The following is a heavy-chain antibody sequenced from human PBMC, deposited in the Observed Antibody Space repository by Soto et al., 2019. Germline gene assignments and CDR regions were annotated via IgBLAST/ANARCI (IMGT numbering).Heavy chain of an antibody. CDR3: AKNDYGDY. J-gene: IGHJ4*02. V-gene: IGHV3-23*01. CDR1: GFTFSSYA. CDR2: ISGSGGST. Sequence: EVQLLESGGGLVQPGGSLRLSCAASGFTFSSYAMSWVRQAPGKGLEWVSAISGSGGSTYYADSVKGRFTISRDSSKYTVYLQMNSLRAEDSAVYYCAKNDYGDYWGQGTLVTVSS.